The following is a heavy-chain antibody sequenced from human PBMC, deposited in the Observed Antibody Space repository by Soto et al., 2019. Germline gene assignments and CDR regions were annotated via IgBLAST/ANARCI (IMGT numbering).Heavy chain of an antibody. CDR3: ARVLGNDAFDI. CDR2: IYHSGST. J-gene: IGHJ3*02. CDR1: GGSISSSNW. Sequence: SETLSLICAFSGGSISSSNWWSCVRQPPGKGLEWIGEIYHSGSTNYNPYLKSQVTKSVDKSKNQFSLKLISVTAADTAVYYCARVLGNDAFDIWGQGTMVT. V-gene: IGHV4-4*02. D-gene: IGHD3-3*02.